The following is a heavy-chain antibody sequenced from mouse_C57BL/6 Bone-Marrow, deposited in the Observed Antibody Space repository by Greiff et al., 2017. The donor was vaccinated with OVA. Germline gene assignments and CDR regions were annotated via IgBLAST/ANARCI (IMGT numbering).Heavy chain of an antibody. J-gene: IGHJ2*01. Sequence: QVQLKESGAELVRPGASVKLSCKASGYTFTDYYINWVKQRPGQGLEWIARLYPGSGNTYYNEKFKGKATLTAEKSSSTAYMQLSSLTSEDSAVYFCARKVTNDYWGQGTTLTVSS. CDR3: ARKVTNDY. D-gene: IGHD2-5*01. V-gene: IGHV1-76*01. CDR2: LYPGSGNT. CDR1: GYTFTDYY.